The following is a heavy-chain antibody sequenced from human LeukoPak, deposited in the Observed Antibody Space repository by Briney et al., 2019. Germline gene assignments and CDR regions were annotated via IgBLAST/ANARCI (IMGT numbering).Heavy chain of an antibody. CDR1: GFTFGDYS. J-gene: IGHJ4*02. CDR2: IRSKAYGGTT. Sequence: GRSLRLSCTGSGFTFGDYSMSWVRQAPGKGLEWVGFIRSKAYGGTTEYAASVKGRFIISRDDSKSIAYLHMNSLKTEDTAEYYCTKGGVVLMEYVFDYWGQGTLVTVSS. V-gene: IGHV3-49*04. CDR3: TKGGVVLMEYVFDY. D-gene: IGHD2-8*01.